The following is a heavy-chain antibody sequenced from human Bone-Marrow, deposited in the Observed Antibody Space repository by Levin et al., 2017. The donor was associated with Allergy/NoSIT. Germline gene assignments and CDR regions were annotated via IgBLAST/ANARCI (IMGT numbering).Heavy chain of an antibody. Sequence: PSGGSLRLSCAASGFTFSSYGMHWVRQAPGKGLEWVAVIWYDGSNKYYADSVKGRFTISRDNSKNTLYLQMNSLRAEDTAVYYCAREDYSNFYAFDIWGQGTMVTVSS. CDR2: IWYDGSNK. J-gene: IGHJ3*02. V-gene: IGHV3-33*01. CDR3: AREDYSNFYAFDI. CDR1: GFTFSSYG. D-gene: IGHD4-11*01.